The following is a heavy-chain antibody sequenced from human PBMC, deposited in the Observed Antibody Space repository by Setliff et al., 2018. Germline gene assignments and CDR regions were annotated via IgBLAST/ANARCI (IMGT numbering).Heavy chain of an antibody. CDR1: GYMFKSYG. D-gene: IGHD6-13*01. J-gene: IGHJ4*02. CDR2: INPGGGSA. V-gene: IGHV1-46*02. CDR3: ARGGMAAANRKGVFEY. Sequence: ASVKVSCKASGYMFKSYGINWMRQAPGQGLEWMGIINPGGGSASYAEKFQGRVTMTRDTSTSTFYMEVNILRSDDTAVYYCARGGMAAANRKGVFEYWGQGTLVTVSS.